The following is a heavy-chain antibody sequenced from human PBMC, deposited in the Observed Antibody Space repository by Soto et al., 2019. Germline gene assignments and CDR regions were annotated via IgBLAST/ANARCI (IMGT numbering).Heavy chain of an antibody. CDR3: TRDPPNTVTTSQHFDY. CDR1: GYTFTTYT. J-gene: IGHJ4*02. Sequence: QVQLVQSGAEVTKPGASVKVSCTASGYTFTTYTMHWVRQAPGQRLEWMGWINAANGNTRYSQKFQGRVTLTRDTSAYTAYMELSSLTSEDTAVYYCTRDPPNTVTTSQHFDYWGQGTLVTVSS. D-gene: IGHD4-17*01. CDR2: INAANGNT. V-gene: IGHV1-3*01.